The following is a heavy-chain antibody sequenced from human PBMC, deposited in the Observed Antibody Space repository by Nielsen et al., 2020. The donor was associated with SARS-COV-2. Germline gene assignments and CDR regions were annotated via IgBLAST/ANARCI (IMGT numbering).Heavy chain of an antibody. Sequence: GESLKISYAASGFTVSSNYMSWVRQAPGKGLEWVSAISGSGGSTYYADSVKGRFTISRDNSKNTLYLQMNSLRAEDTAVYYCAKDTADYYDSSGYSDCYFDYWGQGTLVTVSS. J-gene: IGHJ4*02. CDR3: AKDTADYYDSSGYSDCYFDY. D-gene: IGHD3-22*01. CDR2: ISGSGGST. CDR1: GFTVSSNY. V-gene: IGHV3-23*01.